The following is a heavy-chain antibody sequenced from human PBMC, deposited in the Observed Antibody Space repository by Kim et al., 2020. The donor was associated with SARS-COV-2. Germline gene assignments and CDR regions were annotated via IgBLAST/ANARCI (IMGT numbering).Heavy chain of an antibody. CDR2: MNPNSGNT. D-gene: IGHD6-13*01. CDR1: GYTFTSYD. J-gene: IGHJ6*02. V-gene: IGHV1-8*01. CDR3: ARGGSSWHYYYYGMDV. Sequence: ASVKVSCKASGYTFTSYDINWVRQATGQGLEWMGWMNPNSGNTGYAQKFQGRVTMTRNTSISTAYMELSSLRSDDTAVYYCARGGSSWHYYYYGMDVWGQGTTVTVSS.